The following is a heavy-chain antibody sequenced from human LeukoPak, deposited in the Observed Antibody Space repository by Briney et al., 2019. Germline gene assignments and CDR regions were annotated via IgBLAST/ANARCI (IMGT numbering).Heavy chain of an antibody. J-gene: IGHJ4*02. CDR1: GGSISSSSYY. V-gene: IGHV4-61*02. CDR2: IYTSGST. Sequence: SETLSLTCTVSGGSISSSSYYWGWIRQPAGKGLEWIGRIYTSGSTNYNPSLKSRVTISVDTSKNQFSLQLTSVTAADTAVYYCARGESTINFDYWGQGTLVTVSS. CDR3: ARGESTINFDY.